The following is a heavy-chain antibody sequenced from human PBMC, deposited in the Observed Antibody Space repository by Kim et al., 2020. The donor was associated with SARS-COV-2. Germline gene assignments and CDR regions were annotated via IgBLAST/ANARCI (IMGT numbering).Heavy chain of an antibody. CDR2: IWYDGSNK. CDR1: GFTFSSYG. V-gene: IGHV3-33*01. CDR3: ARDPDDSSGYEVDY. J-gene: IGHJ4*02. Sequence: GGSLRLSCAASGFTFSSYGMHWVRQAPGKGLEWVAVIWYDGSNKYYADSVKGRFTISRDNSKNTLYLQMNSLRAEDTAVYYCARDPDDSSGYEVDYWGQGTLVTVSS. D-gene: IGHD3-22*01.